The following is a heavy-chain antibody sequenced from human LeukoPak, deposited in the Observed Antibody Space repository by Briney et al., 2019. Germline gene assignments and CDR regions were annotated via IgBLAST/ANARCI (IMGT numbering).Heavy chain of an antibody. V-gene: IGHV1-8*01. J-gene: IGHJ4*02. CDR1: GYTFTSYD. D-gene: IGHD6-19*01. CDR3: ARIPRYSSGWYQLG. Sequence: GASVKVSCKASGYTFTSYDINWVRQATGQGLEWMGWMNPNSGNTGYAQKFQGRGTMTRNTSISTAYMELSSLRSEDTAVYYCARIPRYSSGWYQLGWGQGTLVTVSS. CDR2: MNPNSGNT.